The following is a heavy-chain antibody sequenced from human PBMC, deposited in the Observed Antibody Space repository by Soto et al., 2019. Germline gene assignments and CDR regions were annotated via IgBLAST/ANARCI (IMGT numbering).Heavy chain of an antibody. CDR2: INHSGST. V-gene: IGHV4-34*01. D-gene: IGHD2-2*01. J-gene: IGHJ6*03. Sequence: SETLSLTCAVYGGSFSGYYWSWIRQPPGKGLEWIGEINHSGSTNYNPSLKSRVTISVDTSRNQFSLKLSSVTAADTAVYYCARGGAVVAGTVVVPAAMYYMDVWGKGTTVTVSS. CDR3: ARGGAVVAGTVVVPAAMYYMDV. CDR1: GGSFSGYY.